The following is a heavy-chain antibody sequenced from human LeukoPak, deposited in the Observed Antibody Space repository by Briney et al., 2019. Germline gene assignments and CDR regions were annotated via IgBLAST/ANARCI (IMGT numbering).Heavy chain of an antibody. D-gene: IGHD3-22*01. CDR1: GGSFSGYY. CDR3: ARRFYDSSGYPEHFDY. J-gene: IGHJ4*02. CDR2: INHSGST. V-gene: IGHV4-34*01. Sequence: SETLSLTCAVYGGSFSGYYWSWIRQPPEKGVEWIGEINHSGSTNYNPSLKSRVTISVDTSKNQFSLKLSSVTAADTAVYYCARRFYDSSGYPEHFDYWGQGTLVTVSS.